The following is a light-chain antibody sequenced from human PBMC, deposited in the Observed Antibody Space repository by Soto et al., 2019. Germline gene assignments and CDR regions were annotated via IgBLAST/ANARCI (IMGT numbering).Light chain of an antibody. CDR2: DDS. V-gene: IGLV3-21*02. CDR3: QVWDSSSDHVV. Sequence: GQTARITCGGXXIGSKSVHWYQQKPGQAPELVVYDDSDRPSGIPERFSGSNSGNTATLTISRVEAGDEADYYCQVWDSSSDHVVFGGGTKLTVL. J-gene: IGLJ2*01. CDR1: XIGSKS.